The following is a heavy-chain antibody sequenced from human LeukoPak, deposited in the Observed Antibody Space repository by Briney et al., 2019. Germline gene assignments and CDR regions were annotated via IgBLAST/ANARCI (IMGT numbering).Heavy chain of an antibody. J-gene: IGHJ3*02. V-gene: IGHV3-66*01. CDR1: GFTVSSNY. CDR3: ARDDGGYGSTDDGFDI. CDR2: IYSGGST. Sequence: GGSLRLSCAASGFTVSSNYMSWVRQAPGKGLEWVSVIYSGGSTYYADSVKGRFTISRDNSKNTLYLQMNSLRAEDTAVYYCARDDGGYGSTDDGFDIWGQGTMVTVSS. D-gene: IGHD5-12*01.